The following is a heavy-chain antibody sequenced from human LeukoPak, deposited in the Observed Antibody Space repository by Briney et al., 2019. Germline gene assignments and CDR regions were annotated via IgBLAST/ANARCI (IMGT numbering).Heavy chain of an antibody. J-gene: IGHJ6*02. Sequence: PGGSLRLSCAASGFTFSSYAMSWVRQAPGKGLEWVSAISGSGGSTYYADSVKGRFTISRDNSKNTLYLQMNSLRAEDTAVYYCAKHLSIRTSYYYYGMDVWGQGTTVTVSS. CDR1: GFTFSSYA. CDR3: AKHLSIRTSYYYYGMDV. CDR2: ISGSGGST. D-gene: IGHD2-2*01. V-gene: IGHV3-23*01.